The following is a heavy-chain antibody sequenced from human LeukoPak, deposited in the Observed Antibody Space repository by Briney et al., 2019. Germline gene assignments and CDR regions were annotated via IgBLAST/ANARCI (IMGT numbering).Heavy chain of an antibody. J-gene: IGHJ4*02. CDR3: ARAYGGTIKRFVY. V-gene: IGHV1-46*01. CDR2: INTSGGST. CDR1: GYTFTSYY. Sequence: GASVKVSCKASGYTFTSYYMHWVRQAPGQGLKWMGIINTSGGSTSSAQKFQGRVTMTRGTSTITVYMERGSLRSEGTAVYYCARAYGGTIKRFVYWGQGTLVTVSS. D-gene: IGHD4-23*01.